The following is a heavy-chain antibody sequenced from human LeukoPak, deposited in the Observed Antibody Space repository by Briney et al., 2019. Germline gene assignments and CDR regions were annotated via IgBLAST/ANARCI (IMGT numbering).Heavy chain of an antibody. CDR2: ISYDGSNK. D-gene: IGHD2-15*01. CDR1: GFTFSSYG. V-gene: IGHV3-30*18. J-gene: IGHJ4*02. CDR3: AKDGPLYCSGGSCQDPAVDY. Sequence: QTGRSLRLSCAASGFTFSSYGMPWVRQAPGRGLEWVAVISYDGSNKYYADSVKGRFTISRDNSKNTLYLQMNSLRAEDTAVYYCAKDGPLYCSGGSCQDPAVDYWGQGTLVTVSS.